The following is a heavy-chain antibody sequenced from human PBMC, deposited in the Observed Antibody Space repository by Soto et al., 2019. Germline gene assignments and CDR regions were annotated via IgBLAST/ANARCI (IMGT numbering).Heavy chain of an antibody. V-gene: IGHV4-30-2*01. CDR1: GGSISSGGYS. CDR2: IYHSGST. J-gene: IGHJ4*02. D-gene: IGHD3-22*01. CDR3: AREYYYDSSGFDY. Sequence: PSETLSLTCAVSGGSISSGGYSWSWIRQPPGKGLEWIGYIYHSGSTYYNPSLKSRVTISVDRSKNQFSLKLSSVTAADTAVYYCAREYYYDSSGFDYWGQGTLVTVSS.